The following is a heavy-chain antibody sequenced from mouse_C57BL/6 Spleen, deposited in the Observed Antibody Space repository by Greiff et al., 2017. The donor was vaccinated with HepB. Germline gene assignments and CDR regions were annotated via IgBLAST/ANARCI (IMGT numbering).Heavy chain of an antibody. Sequence: DVMLVESEGGLVQPGSSMKLSCTASGFTFSDYYMAWVRQVPEKGLEWVANINYDGSSTYYLDSLKSRFIISRDNAKNILYLQMSSLKSEDTATYYCARDEGEIYYDSRFAYWGQGTLVTVSA. CDR1: GFTFSDYY. J-gene: IGHJ3*01. CDR3: ARDEGEIYYDSRFAY. V-gene: IGHV5-16*01. D-gene: IGHD2-4*01. CDR2: INYDGSST.